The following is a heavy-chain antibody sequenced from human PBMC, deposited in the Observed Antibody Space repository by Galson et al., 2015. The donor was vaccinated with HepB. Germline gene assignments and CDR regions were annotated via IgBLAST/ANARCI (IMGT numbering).Heavy chain of an antibody. CDR1: GGSISSSSYY. D-gene: IGHD5-18*01. J-gene: IGHJ6*03. Sequence: ETLSLTCTVSGGSISSSSYYWGWIRQPPGKGLEWIGSIYYSGSTYYNPSLKSRVTISVDTSKNQFSLKLSSVTAADTAVYYCARKQLYYYYYYYMDVWGKGTTVTVSS. CDR2: IYYSGST. CDR3: ARKQLYYYYYYYMDV. V-gene: IGHV4-39*07.